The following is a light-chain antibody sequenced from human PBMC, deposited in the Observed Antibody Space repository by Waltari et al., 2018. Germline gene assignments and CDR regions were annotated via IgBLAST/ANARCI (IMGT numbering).Light chain of an antibody. J-gene: IGLJ2*01. CDR2: GVY. V-gene: IGLV2-14*03. CDR1: SRDLGGYNY. Sequence: QSALTQPASVSGSPGQSITISCTGSSRDLGGYNYVSWYQQYPGKAPKVLISGVYNRPSGVSDRFSGSNLDNTASLTISGLRAEDEAAYFCCSYTSISTVVFGGGTKVTVL. CDR3: CSYTSISTVV.